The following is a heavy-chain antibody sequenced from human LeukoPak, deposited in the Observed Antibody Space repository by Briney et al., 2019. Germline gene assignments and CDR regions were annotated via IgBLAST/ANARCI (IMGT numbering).Heavy chain of an antibody. V-gene: IGHV1-69*13. CDR1: GGTFSSYA. Sequence: SVKVSCKASGGTFSSYAISWVRQAPGQGLEWMGGIIPIFGTANYAQKFQGRVTTTADESTSTAYMELSSLRSEDTAVYYCARDYGGNLAFDIWGQGTMVTVSS. J-gene: IGHJ3*02. CDR3: ARDYGGNLAFDI. D-gene: IGHD4-23*01. CDR2: IIPIFGTA.